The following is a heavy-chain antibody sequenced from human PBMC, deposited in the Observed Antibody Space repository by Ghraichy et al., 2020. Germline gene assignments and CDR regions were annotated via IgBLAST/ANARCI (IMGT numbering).Heavy chain of an antibody. V-gene: IGHV1-46*03. CDR3: VRPSRVGYGSSKFYFDY. Sequence: ASVKVSCKASGFTFTNYYMNWVRQAPGRGLEWVGITNPSGDNTDYAQKFQGRVTMTRDTSTNTVYMELSSLRSEDTAVYYCVRPSRVGYGSSKFYFDYWGQGTLVTVSS. J-gene: IGHJ4*02. D-gene: IGHD3-10*01. CDR2: TNPSGDNT. CDR1: GFTFTNYY.